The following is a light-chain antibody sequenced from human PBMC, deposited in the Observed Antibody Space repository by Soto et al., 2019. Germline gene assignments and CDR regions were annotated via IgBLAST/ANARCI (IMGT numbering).Light chain of an antibody. J-gene: IGKJ3*01. V-gene: IGKV1-9*01. CDR2: AAS. Sequence: IQLTQSPSSLSASVGDRVTITCRASQGISSYLAWYQQKPGKAPKLLIYAASTLQSGVPSRFRGSGSGTDFTLNISSLQPEDFATYYCQQLNSYTFGPGTKVDIK. CDR1: QGISSY. CDR3: QQLNSYT.